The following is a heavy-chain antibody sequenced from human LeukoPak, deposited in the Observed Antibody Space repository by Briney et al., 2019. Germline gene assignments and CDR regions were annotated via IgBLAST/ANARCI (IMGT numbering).Heavy chain of an antibody. V-gene: IGHV3-23*01. D-gene: IGHD6-6*01. CDR2: ISGSGGST. CDR1: GFTFSSYA. J-gene: IGHJ4*02. Sequence: GGSLRLSCAASGFTFSSYALSWVRQAPGKGLEWVSAISGSGGSTYYADSVKGRFTISRDNSKNTLYLQMNSLRAEDTAVYYCAKSSSSSSGAGDHWGQGTLVTVSS. CDR3: AKSSSSSSGAGDH.